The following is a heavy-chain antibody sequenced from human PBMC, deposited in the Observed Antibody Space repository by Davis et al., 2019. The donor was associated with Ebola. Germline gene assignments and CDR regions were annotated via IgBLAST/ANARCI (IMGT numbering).Heavy chain of an antibody. Sequence: GESLKIPCAASGFTFRNYAMHWVRQAPGKGPEWVAVVSHSEREKFYADSVKGRFTISRDNSENTLYLQMNSLTADDTAVYYCARAVFHEVLDYWGQGTPVTVSP. V-gene: IGHV3-30*04. D-gene: IGHD3-3*01. J-gene: IGHJ4*02. CDR3: ARAVFHEVLDY. CDR1: GFTFRNYA. CDR2: VSHSEREK.